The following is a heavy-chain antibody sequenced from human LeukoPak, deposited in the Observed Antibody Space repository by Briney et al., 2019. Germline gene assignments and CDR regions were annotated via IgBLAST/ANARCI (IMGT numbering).Heavy chain of an antibody. CDR2: IIPILGIT. CDR1: EGTFSSYA. CDR3: ARDPSAVADGFDP. Sequence: ASVEVSCKASEGTFSSYAISWVRQAPGQGLERMGRIIPILGITNYAQKFQGRVTITADKSTSTAYMELSSLRSEDTAVYYCARDPSAVADGFDPWGQGTLVTVSS. V-gene: IGHV1-69*04. J-gene: IGHJ5*02. D-gene: IGHD6-19*01.